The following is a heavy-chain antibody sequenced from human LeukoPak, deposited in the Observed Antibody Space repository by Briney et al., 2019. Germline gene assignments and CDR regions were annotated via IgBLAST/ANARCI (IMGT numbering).Heavy chain of an antibody. CDR3: ARDPSNTSGRYVYFDF. J-gene: IGHJ4*02. CDR2: ISAYNGDT. D-gene: IGHD6-19*01. CDR1: GYTFRNYG. V-gene: IGHV1-18*04. Sequence: ASVKVSCKASGYTFRNYGISWVRQAPGQGLEWMGWISAYNGDTKYAKRLQGRVTMTTYTPTSTAYMELRSLTSDDTAVYYCARDPSNTSGRYVYFDFWGQGTVVTVSS.